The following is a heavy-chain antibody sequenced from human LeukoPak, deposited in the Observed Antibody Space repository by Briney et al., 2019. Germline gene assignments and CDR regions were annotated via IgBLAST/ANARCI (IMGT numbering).Heavy chain of an antibody. V-gene: IGHV1-69*01. Sequence: SVKVSCKASGGTFSSYAISWVRQAPGQGLEWMGGIIPIFGTANYAQKFQGRVTITADESTSTAYMELGSLRSEDTAVYYCARPHYSNYLYQFDYWGQGTLVTVSS. CDR2: IIPIFGTA. CDR1: GGTFSSYA. J-gene: IGHJ4*02. CDR3: ARPHYSNYLYQFDY. D-gene: IGHD4-11*01.